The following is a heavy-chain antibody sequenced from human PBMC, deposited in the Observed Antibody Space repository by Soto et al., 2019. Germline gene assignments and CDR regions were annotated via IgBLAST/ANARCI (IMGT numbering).Heavy chain of an antibody. J-gene: IGHJ4*02. D-gene: IGHD2-21*02. CDR1: GGTFSSYA. V-gene: IGHV1-69*13. Sequence: ASVKVSCKASGGTFSSYAISWVRQAPGQGLEWMGGIIPIFGTANYAQKFQGRVTITADESTSTAYMELSSLRSEDTAVYYCATTQRTSVVTPSGGFDDWGKGTLVTVDS. CDR2: IIPIFGTA. CDR3: ATTQRTSVVTPSGGFDD.